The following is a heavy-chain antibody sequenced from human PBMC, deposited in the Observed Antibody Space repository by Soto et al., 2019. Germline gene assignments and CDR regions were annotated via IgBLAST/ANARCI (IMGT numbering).Heavy chain of an antibody. CDR2: VTGSGGST. Sequence: GGSLRLSCAASGFTFSSYAMSWVRQAPGKGLEWVSVVTGSGGSTHYADSVKGRFTISRDNSKNTLYLQMNSLRAEDTAVYYCAKIGNWETDYWGQGTLVTVSS. CDR1: GFTFSSYA. V-gene: IGHV3-23*01. D-gene: IGHD1-26*01. J-gene: IGHJ4*02. CDR3: AKIGNWETDY.